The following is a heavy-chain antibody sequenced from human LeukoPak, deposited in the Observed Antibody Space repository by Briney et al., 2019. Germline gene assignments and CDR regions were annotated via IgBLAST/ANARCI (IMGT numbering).Heavy chain of an antibody. D-gene: IGHD6-6*01. CDR3: ARGNGKAARLRASMDV. Sequence: TSETLSLTCTVSGYSISSGYYWSWIRQPPGKGLEWIGEINHSGSTNYNPSLKSRVTISVDTSKNQFSLKLSSVTAADTAVYYCARGNGKAARLRASMDVWGKGTTVTVSS. CDR2: INHSGST. J-gene: IGHJ6*03. V-gene: IGHV4-38-2*02. CDR1: GYSISSGYY.